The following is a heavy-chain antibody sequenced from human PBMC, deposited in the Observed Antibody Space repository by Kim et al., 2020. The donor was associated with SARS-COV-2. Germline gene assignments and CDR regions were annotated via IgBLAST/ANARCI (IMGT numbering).Heavy chain of an antibody. D-gene: IGHD6-13*01. Sequence: GGSLRLSCVVSGFTFSSYAMTWVRQAPGKGLEWVSTISGSTAGTYYADSVKGRFTISRDTSRNTLFLQMNSLRAEDTAVYYCAKGRGSNWYDFDYWGQGT. V-gene: IGHV3-23*01. CDR1: GFTFSSYA. CDR2: ISGSTAGT. CDR3: AKGRGSNWYDFDY. J-gene: IGHJ4*02.